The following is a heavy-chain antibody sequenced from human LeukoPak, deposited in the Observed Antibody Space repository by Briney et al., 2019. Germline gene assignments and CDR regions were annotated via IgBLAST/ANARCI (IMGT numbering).Heavy chain of an antibody. V-gene: IGHV4-31*03. Sequence: SSQTLSLTCTVSGGSISSGGYYWSWIRQHPGKGLEWIGYIYYSGSTYYNPSLKSRVTISVDTSKNQFSLKLSSVTAADTAVYYCARVLSPTRYYDSSGLVDYWGQGTLVTVSS. CDR1: GGSISSGGYY. D-gene: IGHD3-22*01. CDR3: ARVLSPTRYYDSSGLVDY. J-gene: IGHJ4*02. CDR2: IYYSGST.